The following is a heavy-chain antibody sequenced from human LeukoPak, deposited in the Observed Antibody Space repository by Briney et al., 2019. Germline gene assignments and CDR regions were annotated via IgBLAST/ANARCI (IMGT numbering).Heavy chain of an antibody. Sequence: ASVKVSCKASGYTFTTYDINWVRQAPGQGLEWMASMNPNNGNTAYARKFQGRVTMTRDTSIGTAYLELSALRSEDTAVYYCARLHWESGGIYFYYYMDVWGKGTTVTVSS. CDR3: ARLHWESGGIYFYYYMDV. D-gene: IGHD3-16*01. V-gene: IGHV1-8*01. CDR1: GYTFTTYD. J-gene: IGHJ6*03. CDR2: MNPNNGNT.